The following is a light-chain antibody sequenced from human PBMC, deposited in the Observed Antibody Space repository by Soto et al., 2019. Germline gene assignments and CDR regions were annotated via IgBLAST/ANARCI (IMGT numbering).Light chain of an antibody. CDR2: DVI. CDR3: NSCTSANTYV. V-gene: IGLV2-14*03. Sequence: QSVLTQPASVSGSPGQSITISCTGTNSDIGGYDFVSWYQQHPGKAPKLTIYDVINRPSGVPNRFSGSKSGNTASLTISGLQAEDEADYYCNSCTSANTYVFGTGTKLTVL. CDR1: NSDIGGYDF. J-gene: IGLJ1*01.